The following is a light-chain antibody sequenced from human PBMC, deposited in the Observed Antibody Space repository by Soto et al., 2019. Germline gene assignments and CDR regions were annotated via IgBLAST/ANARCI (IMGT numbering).Light chain of an antibody. Sequence: EIVLTQSPGTLSLSPGERATLSCRASQSVSSSYLAWHQQKPGQAPRLLIYGASSRATGIPDRFSGSGSGTDFTLTIRRLEPEDFAVYYCQQYGCLPRTFGQGTKVEIK. CDR3: QQYGCLPRT. J-gene: IGKJ1*01. V-gene: IGKV3-20*01. CDR2: GAS. CDR1: QSVSSSY.